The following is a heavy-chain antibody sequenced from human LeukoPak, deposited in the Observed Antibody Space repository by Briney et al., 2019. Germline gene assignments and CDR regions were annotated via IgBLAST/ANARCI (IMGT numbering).Heavy chain of an antibody. CDR1: GCSFTSYW. D-gene: IGHD3-22*01. V-gene: IGHV5-51*01. CDR2: IYPGDSDT. J-gene: IGHJ5*02. CDR3: AILVREPYDSSGYYGS. Sequence: GESLKISCKGSGCSFTSYWIGWVRQMPGKGLEWMGIIYPGDSDTRYSPSFQGQVTISADKSISTAYLQWSSLKASDTAMYYCAILVREPYDSSGYYGSWGQGTLVTVSS.